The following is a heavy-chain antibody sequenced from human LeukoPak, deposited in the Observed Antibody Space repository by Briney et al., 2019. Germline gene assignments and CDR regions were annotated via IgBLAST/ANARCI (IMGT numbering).Heavy chain of an antibody. V-gene: IGHV4-30-2*01. J-gene: IGHJ5*02. D-gene: IGHD3-10*01. Sequence: SQTLSLTCAVSGGSISSGGYALSWIRQPPGKGLYGIVYIYHIGSTYYNPSLKRRVTISVDRSKNQFSLKLSSVTAADTAVYYCARASWVRGVRPYTNCFDPWGQGTLVTVSS. CDR1: GGSISSGGYA. CDR3: ARASWVRGVRPYTNCFDP. CDR2: IYHIGST.